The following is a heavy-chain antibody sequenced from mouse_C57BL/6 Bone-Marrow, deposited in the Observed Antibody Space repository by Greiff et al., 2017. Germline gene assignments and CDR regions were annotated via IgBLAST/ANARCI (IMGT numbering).Heavy chain of an antibody. Sequence: EVQLQQSGAELVRPGASVKLSCTASGFNFTDYYMHWVKQRPEQGLEWIGWIDPANGDTEYASKFQGKATITADTSSNTAYLQLSSLTSEDTAVYYCTHDCSVVVAYWGQGTLVTVSA. CDR2: IDPANGDT. V-gene: IGHV14-4*01. CDR3: THDCSVVVAY. J-gene: IGHJ3*01. CDR1: GFNFTDYY. D-gene: IGHD1-1*01.